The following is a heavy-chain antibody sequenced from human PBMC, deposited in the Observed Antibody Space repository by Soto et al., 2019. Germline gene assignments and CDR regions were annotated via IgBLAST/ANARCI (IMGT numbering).Heavy chain of an antibody. CDR2: ISHRGNT. J-gene: IGHJ6*02. Sequence: SETLSLTCSVSGGSISSGYYYWSWIRQPPGKGLEWIGDISHRGNTNYNPSLKSRLNISVDKSKNNFSLRLSSVTAADTAVYYCARGCSGGSCYPLMDVWGQGTTVTVSS. D-gene: IGHD2-15*01. V-gene: IGHV4-39*07. CDR3: ARGCSGGSCYPLMDV. CDR1: GGSISSGYYY.